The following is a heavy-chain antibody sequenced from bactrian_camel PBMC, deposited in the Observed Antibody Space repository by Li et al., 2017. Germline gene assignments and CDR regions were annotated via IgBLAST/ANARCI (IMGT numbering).Heavy chain of an antibody. CDR1: GFTFSNYG. CDR2: INSDGRNT. J-gene: IGHJ4*01. D-gene: IGHD6*01. V-gene: IGHV3S40*01. CDR3: TKGVGGTPYN. Sequence: VQLVESGGGLVEPGGSLRLSSAASGFTFSNYGMGWVRQAPGKGLECVSGINSDGRNTYYADSVKGRFTISRDNAKNMVYLQLNSLKTEDTAMYYCTKGVGGTPYNWGQGTQVTVS.